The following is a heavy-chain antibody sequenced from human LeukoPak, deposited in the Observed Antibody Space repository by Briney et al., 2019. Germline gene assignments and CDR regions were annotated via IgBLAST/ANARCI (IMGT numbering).Heavy chain of an antibody. Sequence: GGSLRLSCAASGFTFSSYSMNWVRQAPGKGLEWVSSISSSSSYIYYADSVKGRFTISRDNAQNSLYLQMNSLRAEDTAVYYCARSSGYDSPLYYWGQGTLVTVSS. CDR3: ARSSGYDSPLYY. D-gene: IGHD5-12*01. J-gene: IGHJ4*02. V-gene: IGHV3-21*01. CDR2: ISSSSSYI. CDR1: GFTFSSYS.